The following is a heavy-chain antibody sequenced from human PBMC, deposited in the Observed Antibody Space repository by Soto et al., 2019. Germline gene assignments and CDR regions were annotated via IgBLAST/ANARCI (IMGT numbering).Heavy chain of an antibody. CDR3: ARISRGSPTLGRAYYYDGSAYSFDY. Sequence: KSGGSLRLSCAASGFTFSEYYMTWIRQAPGKGLEWISYISDSSYHSTYADSVKGRFTISRDNAKKLLYLQMNSLGAEDTAMYYCARISRGSPTLGRAYYYDGSAYSFDYWGQGTLVTVSS. J-gene: IGHJ4*02. CDR1: GFTFSEYY. CDR2: ISDSSYHS. V-gene: IGHV3-11*06. D-gene: IGHD3-22*01.